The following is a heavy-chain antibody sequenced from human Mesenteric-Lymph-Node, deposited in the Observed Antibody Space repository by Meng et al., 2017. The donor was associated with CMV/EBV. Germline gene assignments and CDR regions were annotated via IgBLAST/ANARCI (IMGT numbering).Heavy chain of an antibody. V-gene: IGHV3-21*01. CDR2: ISSSSSYI. D-gene: IGHD6-13*01. CDR3: ASLGIAAAEHYYYYGMDV. CDR1: GFTFSSYS. J-gene: IGHJ6*02. Sequence: GGSLKISCAASGFTFSSYSMNWVRQAPGKGLEWVSSISSSSSYIYYADSVKGRFTISRDNAKNSLYLQMNSLRAEDTAVYYCASLGIAAAEHYYYYGMDVWGQGTTVTVSS.